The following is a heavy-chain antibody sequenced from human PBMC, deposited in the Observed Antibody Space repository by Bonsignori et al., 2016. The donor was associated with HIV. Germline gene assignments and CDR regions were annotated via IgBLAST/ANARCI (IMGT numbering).Heavy chain of an antibody. CDR3: GRAWEARPIDF. Sequence: GESLKISCAASGFTFSNYWMIWVRQAPGKGLQWVAHIKQDGSEKYYVDSVKGRFTISRDNSKNSLYMQMNSLRGEDTAVYYCGRAWEARPIDFWGQGTLVTVSS. J-gene: IGHJ4*02. CDR2: IKQDGSEK. V-gene: IGHV3-7*01. CDR1: GFTFSNYW. D-gene: IGHD1-26*01.